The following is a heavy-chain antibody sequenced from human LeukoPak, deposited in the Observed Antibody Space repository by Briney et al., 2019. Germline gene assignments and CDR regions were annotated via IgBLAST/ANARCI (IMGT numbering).Heavy chain of an antibody. D-gene: IGHD3-3*01. V-gene: IGHV1-2*02. CDR2: IHPRRGDT. CDR3: ARELRNYDFWSGYPDYFDY. CDR1: GYSFTAFY. J-gene: IGHJ4*02. Sequence: SVKVSCKTSGYSFTAFYIHWVRQAPGQGLEWVGWIHPRRGDTNNAQKFQGRVTMTRDTSISTAYMKLSRLRSDDTAVYYCARELRNYDFWSGYPDYFDYWGQGTLVTVSS.